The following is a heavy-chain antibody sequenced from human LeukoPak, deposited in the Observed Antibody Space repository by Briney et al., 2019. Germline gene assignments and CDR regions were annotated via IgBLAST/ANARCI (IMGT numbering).Heavy chain of an antibody. D-gene: IGHD3-22*01. J-gene: IGHJ4*02. CDR2: ISGRRGDT. CDR3: ARERDSSGYLDS. CDR1: GFSFTTYW. Sequence: GGSLRLSCAVSGFSFTTYWMTWVRQAPGKGLEWVSAISGRRGDTYYADSVKGRFTISRDNSKNTLYLQMNSLRAEDTAVYYCARERDSSGYLDSWGQGTLVTVSS. V-gene: IGHV3-23*01.